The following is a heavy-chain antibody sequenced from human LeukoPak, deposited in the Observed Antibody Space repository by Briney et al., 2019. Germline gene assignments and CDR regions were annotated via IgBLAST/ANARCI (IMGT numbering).Heavy chain of an antibody. Sequence: GGSLRLSCAASGFTFSSYAMSWVRQAPGKGLEWVSAISISGENTYYADSVKGRFTISRDTSKNTLYLQMNSLRAEDTAVYYCAKDPPEVSGGYYWGQGTLVTVSS. CDR3: AKDPPEVSGGYY. J-gene: IGHJ4*02. V-gene: IGHV3-23*01. D-gene: IGHD2-15*01. CDR1: GFTFSSYA. CDR2: ISISGENT.